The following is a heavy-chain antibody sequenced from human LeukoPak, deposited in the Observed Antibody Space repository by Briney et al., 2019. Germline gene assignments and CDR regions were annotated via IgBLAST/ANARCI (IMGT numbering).Heavy chain of an antibody. J-gene: IGHJ4*02. Sequence: SETLSLTRTVSGGSISSYYWSWIRQPPGKGLEWIGYIYYSGSTNYNPSLKSRVTISVDTSKNQFSLKLSSVTAADTAVYYCASQSGYSGCDDVDYWGQGTLVTVSS. V-gene: IGHV4-59*08. CDR2: IYYSGST. CDR3: ASQSGYSGCDDVDY. CDR1: GGSISSYY. D-gene: IGHD5-12*01.